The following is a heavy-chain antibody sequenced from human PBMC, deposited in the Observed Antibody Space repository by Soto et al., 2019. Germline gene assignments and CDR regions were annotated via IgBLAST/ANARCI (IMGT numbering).Heavy chain of an antibody. V-gene: IGHV3-21*01. CDR3: ARMGSQRYYYYGMDV. CDR2: ISSSSSYI. CDR1: RFTFSSYS. D-gene: IGHD6-25*01. Sequence: EVQLVESGGSLVKPGGSLRLSCAASRFTFSSYSMNWVRQAPGKRLEWVSSISSSSSYIYYADSVKGRFTISRDNAKNSLYLQMNSLRAEDTAVYYCARMGSQRYYYYGMDVWGQGTTVTVSS. J-gene: IGHJ6*02.